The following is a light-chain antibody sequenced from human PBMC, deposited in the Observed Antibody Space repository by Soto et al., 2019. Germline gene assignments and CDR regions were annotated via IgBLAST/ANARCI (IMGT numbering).Light chain of an antibody. V-gene: IGLV1-47*01. CDR3: AAWDDSLSAAV. J-gene: IGLJ7*01. Sequence: QSVLTQPPSASGTPGQRVTISCSGSSSNIVSNYVYWYQQLPGTATKLLIYRNNQRPSGVPDRFYGSKSGTSASLAISGHRAEDEADYYCAAWDDSLSAAVFGGGTQLTVL. CDR2: RNN. CDR1: SSNIVSNY.